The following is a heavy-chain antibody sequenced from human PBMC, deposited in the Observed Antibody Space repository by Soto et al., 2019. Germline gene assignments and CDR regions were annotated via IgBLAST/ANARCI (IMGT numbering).Heavy chain of an antibody. J-gene: IGHJ6*02. CDR2: ISSSSSYT. Sequence: PGGSLRLSCAASGFTFSDYYMSWIRQAPGKGLEWVSYISSSSSYTNYADSVKGRFTISRDNAKNSLYLQMNSLRAEDTAVYYCALSALTRGYYYGMDVWGRGTTVTVSS. CDR1: GFTFSDYY. CDR3: ALSALTRGYYYGMDV. D-gene: IGHD2-8*01. V-gene: IGHV3-11*06.